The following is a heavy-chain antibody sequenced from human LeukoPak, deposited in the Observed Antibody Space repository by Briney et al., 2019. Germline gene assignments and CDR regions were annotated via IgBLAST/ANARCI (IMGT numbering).Heavy chain of an antibody. V-gene: IGHV4-34*01. D-gene: IGHD2-15*01. CDR3: ANIGYCSGGSCYRYGMDV. Sequence: SETLSLTCTVSGGSISSYYWSWIRQPPGKGLEWIGEINHSGSTNYNPSLKSRVTISVDTSKNQFSLKLSSVSAADTAVYYCANIGYCSGGSCYRYGMDVWGKGTTVTVSS. CDR2: INHSGST. CDR1: GGSISSYY. J-gene: IGHJ6*04.